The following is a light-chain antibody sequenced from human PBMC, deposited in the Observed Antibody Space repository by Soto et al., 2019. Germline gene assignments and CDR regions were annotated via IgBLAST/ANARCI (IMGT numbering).Light chain of an antibody. CDR3: QVWDSSSDHVV. CDR1: NIGSKS. CDR2: YDS. V-gene: IGLV3-21*04. J-gene: IGLJ2*01. Sequence: YELTQPPSVSVAPGKTARITCGGKNIGSKSVHWYQQKPGQAPVLVIYYDSDRPSGIPERFSGSNSGNTATLTISRVEAGDEADYYCQVWDSSSDHVVFGGGTKLTVL.